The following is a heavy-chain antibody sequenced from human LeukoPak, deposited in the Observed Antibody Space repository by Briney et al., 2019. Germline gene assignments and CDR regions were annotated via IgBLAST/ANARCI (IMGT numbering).Heavy chain of an antibody. CDR1: GFTFSSYS. CDR2: ISSSSSYI. D-gene: IGHD2-2*01. V-gene: IGHV3-21*01. Sequence: GGSLRLSCAASGFTFSSYSMNWVRQAPGKGLEWVSSISSSSSYIYYADSVKGRFTISRDNAKNSLYLQMNSLRAEGTAVYYCARAYVVVPAALDYWGQGTLVTVSS. CDR3: ARAYVVVPAALDY. J-gene: IGHJ4*02.